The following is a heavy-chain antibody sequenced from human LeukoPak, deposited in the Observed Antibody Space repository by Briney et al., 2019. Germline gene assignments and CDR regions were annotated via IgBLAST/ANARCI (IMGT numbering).Heavy chain of an antibody. V-gene: IGHV3-48*04. CDR3: ARGMHYSSSWTNSHIAFDI. CDR2: ISSSGYTI. CDR1: GFTLNTYT. J-gene: IGHJ3*02. Sequence: GGSLRLSCAASGFTLNTYTMNWVRQAPGKGLEWVSYISSSGYTIYYADSVKGRFTISRDNAKNSLYLQMNSLSAEDTAVYYCARGMHYSSSWTNSHIAFDIWGQGTLVTVSS. D-gene: IGHD6-13*01.